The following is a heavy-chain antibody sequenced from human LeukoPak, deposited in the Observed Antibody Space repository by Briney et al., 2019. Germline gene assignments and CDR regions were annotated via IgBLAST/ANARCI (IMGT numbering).Heavy chain of an antibody. CDR3: AREERSGYDRRDYYYYMDV. CDR1: GGSFSGYY. CDR2: INHSGST. D-gene: IGHD5-12*01. Sequence: PSETLSLTCAVYGGSFSGYYWSWIRQPPGKGLEWIGEINHSGSTNYNPSLKSRVTISVDTSKNQFSLKLSSVTAADTAVYYCAREERSGYDRRDYYYYMDVWGKGTTVTVSS. V-gene: IGHV4-34*01. J-gene: IGHJ6*03.